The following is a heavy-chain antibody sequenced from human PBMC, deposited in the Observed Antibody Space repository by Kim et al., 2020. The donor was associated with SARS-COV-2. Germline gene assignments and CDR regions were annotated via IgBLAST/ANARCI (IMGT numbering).Heavy chain of an antibody. Sequence: GGSLRLSCAASGFTFSSYWMSWVRQAPGKGLEWVANIKQDGSEKYYVDSVKGRFTISRDNAKNSLYLQMNSLRAEDTAVYYCARADIVVVVAATYAFDIWGQGTMVTVSS. CDR2: IKQDGSEK. D-gene: IGHD2-15*01. V-gene: IGHV3-7*01. J-gene: IGHJ3*02. CDR3: ARADIVVVVAATYAFDI. CDR1: GFTFSSYW.